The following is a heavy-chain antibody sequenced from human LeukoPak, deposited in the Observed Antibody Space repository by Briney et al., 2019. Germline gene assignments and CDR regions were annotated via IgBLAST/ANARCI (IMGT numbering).Heavy chain of an antibody. V-gene: IGHV1-24*01. J-gene: IGHJ6*03. Sequence: GASVKVSCKLSVYSLTELSMLRVRLAPAERLEGMGGFDPEDCETIYPQKFHGPVTMTEDTSTDTAYMELSSLRSEDTAVYYCATGGITIFGVVPARYHYYMDVWGKGTTVTVSS. D-gene: IGHD3-3*01. CDR2: FDPEDCET. CDR3: ATGGITIFGVVPARYHYYMDV. CDR1: VYSLTELS.